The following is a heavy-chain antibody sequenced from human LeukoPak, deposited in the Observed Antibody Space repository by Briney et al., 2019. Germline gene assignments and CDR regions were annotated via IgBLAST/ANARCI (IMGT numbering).Heavy chain of an antibody. J-gene: IGHJ1*01. CDR3: TRVGDYAEYFQH. CDR1: GFTFGDYA. D-gene: IGHD1-26*01. V-gene: IGHV3-49*04. CDR2: IRSKAYGGTT. Sequence: PGGSLRLSCTASGFTFGDYAMSWVRQAPGKGLEWVGSIRSKAYGGTTEYAASVKGRFTISRDDSKSIAYLQMNSLKTEDTAVYYCTRVGDYAEYFQHWGQGTLVTVSS.